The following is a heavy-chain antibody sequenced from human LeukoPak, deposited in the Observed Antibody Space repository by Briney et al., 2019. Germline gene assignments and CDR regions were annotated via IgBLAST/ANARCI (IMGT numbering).Heavy chain of an antibody. D-gene: IGHD3-3*01. CDR1: GGSISSGDYY. J-gene: IGHJ5*02. CDR2: IYYSGST. CDR3: ARDSPDFDWLPL. V-gene: IGHV4-30-4*01. Sequence: PSETLSLTCTVSGGSISSGDYYWSWIRQPPGKGLEWIGYIYYSGSTYYNPSLKSRVTISVDTSKNQFSLKLSSVTAADTAVYYCARDSPDFDWLPLWGQGTLVTVSS.